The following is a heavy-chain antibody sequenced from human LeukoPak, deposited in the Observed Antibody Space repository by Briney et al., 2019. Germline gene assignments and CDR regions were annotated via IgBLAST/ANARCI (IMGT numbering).Heavy chain of an antibody. Sequence: GGSLRLSCVASGFTFNNYAMSWVRQAPGRGLEWASSTAGSGISKDYADSVKGRFTISKDKSKNTLYPQMDNLRAEDTGVYFCARLPTFYYDSSGYHYDYWGQGTLVTVSS. J-gene: IGHJ4*02. CDR2: TAGSGISK. D-gene: IGHD3-22*01. V-gene: IGHV3-23*01. CDR1: GFTFNNYA. CDR3: ARLPTFYYDSSGYHYDY.